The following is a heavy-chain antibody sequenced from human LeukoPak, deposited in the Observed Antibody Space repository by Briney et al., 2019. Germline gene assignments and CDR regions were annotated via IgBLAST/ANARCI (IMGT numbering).Heavy chain of an antibody. J-gene: IGHJ4*02. CDR1: GFTFSSYS. CDR3: AREPVDY. V-gene: IGHV3-48*01. Sequence: PGGSLRLSCAASGFTFSSYSMNWVRQAPGKGLEWVSYISSSSGTIYYADSVKGRFTISRDNAKNSLYLQMNSLRAEDTAVYYCAREPVDYWGQGTLVTVSS. D-gene: IGHD1-14*01. CDR2: ISSSSGTI.